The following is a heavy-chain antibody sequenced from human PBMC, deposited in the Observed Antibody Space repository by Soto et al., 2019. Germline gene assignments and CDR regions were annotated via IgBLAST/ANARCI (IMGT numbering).Heavy chain of an antibody. CDR1: GGSISSYY. J-gene: IGHJ5*02. CDR3: ARSVFP. CDR2: IYYSGST. Sequence: PSQTLSLTCSVSGGSISSYYWSWIRQPPGKELEWIGYIYYSGSTYYNPSLKSRVTISVDTSKNQFSLKLSSVTAADTAVYYCARSVFPWGQGTLVTVSS. V-gene: IGHV4-59*12.